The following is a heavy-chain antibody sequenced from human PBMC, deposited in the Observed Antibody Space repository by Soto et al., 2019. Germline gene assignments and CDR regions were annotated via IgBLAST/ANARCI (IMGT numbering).Heavy chain of an antibody. CDR2: IHYNGNT. Sequence: QVQLQVSGPGLVKPSETLSLTCTVSGDSISAYSWSWVRQPPGKGLEWIGNIHYNGNTKYSPSLKRRVNMSVDTSKNHFSLRLISVTAADTAIYFCAREGNLGRWLQPLDFWGQGTLVTVSS. J-gene: IGHJ4*02. CDR1: GDSISAYS. V-gene: IGHV4-59*01. D-gene: IGHD5-12*01. CDR3: AREGNLGRWLQPLDF.